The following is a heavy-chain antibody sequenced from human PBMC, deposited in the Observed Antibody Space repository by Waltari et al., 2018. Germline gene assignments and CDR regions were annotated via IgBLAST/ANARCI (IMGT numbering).Heavy chain of an antibody. D-gene: IGHD6-19*01. V-gene: IGHV3-30-3*01. CDR3: ARKGSSGWYHDY. CDR1: GFTFSSYA. CDR2: ISYDGSNK. J-gene: IGHJ4*02. Sequence: QVQLVESGGGVVQPGRSLRLSCAASGFTFSSYAMHWVRQAPGKGLEWLAVISYDGSNKYYADSVKGRFTISRDNSKNTLYLQMNSLRAEDTAVYYCARKGSSGWYHDYWGQGTLVTVSS.